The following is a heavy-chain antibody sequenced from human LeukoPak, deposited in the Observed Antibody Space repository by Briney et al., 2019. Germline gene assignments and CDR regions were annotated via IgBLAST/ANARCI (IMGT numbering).Heavy chain of an antibody. CDR2: ISGSGGST. CDR1: GFTFSSYA. Sequence: PGGSLRLSCAASGFTFSSYAMSWVRQAPGKGLEWVSAISGSGGSTYYADSVKGRFTISRDNSKNTLYLQMNSLRAEDTAVYYCAKDIMDYVWGSYRPDYWGQGTLVTVSS. V-gene: IGHV3-23*01. D-gene: IGHD3-16*02. CDR3: AKDIMDYVWGSYRPDY. J-gene: IGHJ4*02.